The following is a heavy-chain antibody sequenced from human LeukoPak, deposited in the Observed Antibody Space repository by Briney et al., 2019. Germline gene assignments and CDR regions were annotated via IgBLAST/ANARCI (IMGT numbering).Heavy chain of an antibody. CDR2: IRSTANGYAT. D-gene: IGHD3-22*01. CDR1: GFTFSGSA. J-gene: IGHJ4*02. CDR3: TKLRGSSDYYGTFDY. Sequence: PGGSLRLSCAASGFTFSGSALHWVRQASGKGLEWVGRIRSTANGYATAYAASVKGRFTISRDDSKNTAYLQMDSLKTEDTAVYYCTKLRGSSDYYGTFDYWGQGTLVTVSS. V-gene: IGHV3-73*01.